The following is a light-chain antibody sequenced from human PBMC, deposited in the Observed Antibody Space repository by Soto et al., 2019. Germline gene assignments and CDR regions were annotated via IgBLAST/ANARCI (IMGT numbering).Light chain of an antibody. Sequence: QAVVTQPPSASGTPGQRVTISCSGSSSNIGNNFVYWYQHLPGMAPKLLIYANNQRPSGVPDRFSGSKSGTSASLAISGLRSEDEADYYCAAWDDGLSGVFGGGTKLTVL. CDR3: AAWDDGLSGV. J-gene: IGLJ3*02. V-gene: IGLV1-47*02. CDR1: SSNIGNNF. CDR2: ANN.